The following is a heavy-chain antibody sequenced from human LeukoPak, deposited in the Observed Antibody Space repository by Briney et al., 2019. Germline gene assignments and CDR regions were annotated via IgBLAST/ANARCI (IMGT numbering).Heavy chain of an antibody. V-gene: IGHV3-33*01. J-gene: IGHJ4*02. D-gene: IGHD5-18*01. CDR2: IYYDGSVK. CDR3: AIGGGVEAAMALDY. Sequence: GGSLRLSCAASGFTFNIYAMHWVRQAPGQGLEWVAIIYYDGSVKYYADSVKGRFTISRDSSKNAVYLRMNSLRADDTAVYYCAIGGGVEAAMALDYWGQGTLVAVSS. CDR1: GFTFNIYA.